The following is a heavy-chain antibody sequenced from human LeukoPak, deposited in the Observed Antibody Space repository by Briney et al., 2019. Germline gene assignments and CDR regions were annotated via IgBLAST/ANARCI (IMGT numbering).Heavy chain of an antibody. Sequence: SETLSLTCAVYGGSFSGYYWSWIRKPPATGQELIGEINHSGSTNYNPSVKGRVTISVDTSKNQFSLKLSSVTAADTAVYYCARGPCSSTSCYFNYSGQGTLVTVSS. CDR2: INHSGST. D-gene: IGHD2-2*01. V-gene: IGHV4-34*01. J-gene: IGHJ4*02. CDR1: GGSFSGYY. CDR3: ARGPCSSTSCYFNY.